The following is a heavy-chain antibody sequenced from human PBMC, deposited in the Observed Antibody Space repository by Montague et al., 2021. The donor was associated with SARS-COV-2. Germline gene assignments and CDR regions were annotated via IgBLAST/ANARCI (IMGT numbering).Heavy chain of an antibody. J-gene: IGHJ4*02. D-gene: IGHD1-1*01. Sequence: SETRSLTCEVSGGSIRSYYWSWIRQSPGKGLKWIGYVHYTGSTKYNPSLKTRVTLSLDTPKNHFSLRLNSVTAADTAVYYCARAQNICFIANCVNYFDLWGLGALVSVSS. CDR3: ARAQNICFIANCVNYFDL. CDR2: VHYTGST. CDR1: GGSIRSYY. V-gene: IGHV4-59*01.